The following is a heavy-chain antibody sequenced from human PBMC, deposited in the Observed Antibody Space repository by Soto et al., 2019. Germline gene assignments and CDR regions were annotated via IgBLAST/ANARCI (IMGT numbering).Heavy chain of an antibody. Sequence: SQTLSLPCTVSDGTISTGDYHWSSISQPRGKGLEWIGYIYYSGSTYYNPSLKSRVTISVDTSKNQFSLKLSSVTAADTAVYYFASGKRLYGSGSLPGFGYWGERTVLTVSS. CDR3: ASGKRLYGSGSLPGFGY. D-gene: IGHD3-10*01. CDR2: IYYSGST. J-gene: IGHJ4*02. V-gene: IGHV4-30-4*01. CDR1: DGTISTGDYH.